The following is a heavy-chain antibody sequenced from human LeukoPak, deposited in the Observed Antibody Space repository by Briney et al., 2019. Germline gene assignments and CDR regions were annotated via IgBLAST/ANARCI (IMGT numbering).Heavy chain of an antibody. CDR1: GYTFTGYY. CDR2: INPNSGNT. CDR3: ARGYRRDGYNFDY. J-gene: IGHJ4*02. D-gene: IGHD5-24*01. Sequence: ASVKVSCKTSGYTFTGYYLHWVRQAPGQGLEWVGWINPNSGNTGYAQKFQGRVTMTRNTSISTAYMELSSLRSEDTAVYYCARGYRRDGYNFDYWGQGTLVTVSS. V-gene: IGHV1-8*01.